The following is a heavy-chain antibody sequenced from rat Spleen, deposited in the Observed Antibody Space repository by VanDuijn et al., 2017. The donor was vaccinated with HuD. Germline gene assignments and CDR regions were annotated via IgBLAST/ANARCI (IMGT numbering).Heavy chain of an antibody. CDR1: GFTFSNYG. Sequence: EVQLVESGGGLVQPGRSLKLSCAASGFTFSNYGMAWVCQAPKQGLEWVATIIYDGSRTYYRDSVKGRFTISRDNAKSTLYLQMDSLRSEDTATYYCATSGYTTDYFYPLVGYWGQGVMVTVSS. V-gene: IGHV5S10*01. CDR2: IIYDGSRT. D-gene: IGHD1-6*01. CDR3: ATSGYTTDYFYPLVGY. J-gene: IGHJ2*01.